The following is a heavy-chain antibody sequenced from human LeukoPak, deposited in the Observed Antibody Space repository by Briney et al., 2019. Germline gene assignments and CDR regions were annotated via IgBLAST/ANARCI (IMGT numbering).Heavy chain of an antibody. CDR2: ISSSGSTI. CDR1: GFTFSSYE. V-gene: IGHV3-48*03. CDR3: ARVKTREYGAYNPLFDY. J-gene: IGHJ4*02. D-gene: IGHD4-17*01. Sequence: QPGGSLRLSCAASGFTFSSYEMNWVRQAPGKGLEWVSYISSSGSTIYYADSVKGRFTISRDNAKNSLYLQMNSLRAEDTAVYYCARVKTREYGAYNPLFDYWGQGTLVTVSS.